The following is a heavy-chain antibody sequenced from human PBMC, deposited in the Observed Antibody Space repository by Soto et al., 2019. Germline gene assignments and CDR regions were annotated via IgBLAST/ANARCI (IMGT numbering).Heavy chain of an antibody. CDR3: AKDRYSSSWYPSPFDY. J-gene: IGHJ4*02. CDR1: GFTFSSYA. Sequence: VQLLESGGGLVQPGGSLRLSCAASGFTFSSYAMSWVRQAPGKGLEWVSAISGSGGSTYYADSVKGRFTISRDNSKNTLYLQMNSLRAEDTAVYYCAKDRYSSSWYPSPFDYWGQGTLVTVSS. V-gene: IGHV3-23*01. CDR2: ISGSGGST. D-gene: IGHD6-13*01.